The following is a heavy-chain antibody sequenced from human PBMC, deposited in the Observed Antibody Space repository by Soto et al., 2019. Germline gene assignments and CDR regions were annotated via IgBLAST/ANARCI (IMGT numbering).Heavy chain of an antibody. J-gene: IGHJ4*02. D-gene: IGHD1-20*01. CDR1: GGSISSNNW. CDR2: IHHSGST. V-gene: IGHV4-4*02. CDR3: ARGITLPTPLDY. Sequence: PSETLSLTCTVSGGSISSNNWLTWVRQSLGKGLEWIGEIHHSGSTNFNPSLKSRVAISVDTSKNQFSLKLTSVTAADTAVYYCARGITLPTPLDYWGQGTLVTVSS.